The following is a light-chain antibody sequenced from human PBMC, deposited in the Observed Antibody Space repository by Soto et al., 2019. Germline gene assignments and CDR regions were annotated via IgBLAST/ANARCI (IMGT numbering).Light chain of an antibody. CDR3: QQYYSTPFI. J-gene: IGKJ3*01. V-gene: IGKV4-1*01. Sequence: DIVMTQSPDSLALSLGERATINCKSSRSVLYSSNNKNYLAWYQQKPGQSPKLLIYWASTRESGVPDRFSGSGSGTDFTLTISSLQAEDVEVYYCQQYYSTPFIFGLGTKVDIX. CDR2: WAS. CDR1: RSVLYSSNNKNY.